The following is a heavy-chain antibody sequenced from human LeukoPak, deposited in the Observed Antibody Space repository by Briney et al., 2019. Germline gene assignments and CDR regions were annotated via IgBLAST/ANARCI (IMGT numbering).Heavy chain of an antibody. D-gene: IGHD3-22*01. V-gene: IGHV3-23*01. CDR1: GFTFSSYA. J-gene: IGHJ4*02. Sequence: GGSLRLSCAASGFTFSSYAMSWVRQAPGKGLEWVSAISGSGGSTYYADSVRGRFTISRDNSKNTLYLQMNSLRAEDTAVYYCAKDRESITMIVVVSQTYYFDYWGQGTLVTVSS. CDR3: AKDRESITMIVVVSQTYYFDY. CDR2: ISGSGGST.